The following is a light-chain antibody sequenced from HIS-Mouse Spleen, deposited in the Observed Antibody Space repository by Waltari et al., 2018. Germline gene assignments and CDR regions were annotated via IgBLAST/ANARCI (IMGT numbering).Light chain of an antibody. V-gene: IGLV2-23*03. CDR1: SSDVVSYNL. CDR2: EGS. J-gene: IGLJ2*01. CDR3: CSYAGSSTFVVV. Sequence: QSALTQPASVSGSPGQSITISCTGTSSDVVSYNLVSWYQQHPGKAPKLMVYEGSKRPSGVSNRFSGSKSGNTASLTISGLQAEDEADYYCCSYAGSSTFVVVFGGGTKLTVL.